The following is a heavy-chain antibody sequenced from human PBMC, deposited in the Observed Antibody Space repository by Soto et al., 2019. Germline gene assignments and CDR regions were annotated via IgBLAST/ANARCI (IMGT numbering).Heavy chain of an antibody. J-gene: IGHJ6*02. D-gene: IGHD3-10*01. CDR3: ASGGPGNTVNYYYYGMDV. V-gene: IGHV1-69*06. CDR1: GGTFSSYA. CDR2: IIPIFGTA. Sequence: SVKVSCKASGGTFSSYAISWVRQAPGQGLEWMGGIIPIFGTANYARKFQGRVTITADKSTSTAYMELSSLRSEDTAVYYCASGGPGNTVNYYYYGMDVWGQGTTVTVSS.